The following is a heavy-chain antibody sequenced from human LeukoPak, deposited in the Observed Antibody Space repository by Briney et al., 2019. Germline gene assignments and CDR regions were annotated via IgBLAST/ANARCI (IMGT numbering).Heavy chain of an antibody. CDR1: GGTFSSYA. J-gene: IGHJ4*02. CDR2: IIPILGIA. D-gene: IGHD3-22*01. CDR3: ARDDSSDQTFDY. V-gene: IGHV1-69*04. Sequence: GASVKVSCKASGGTFSSYAISWVRQAPGQGLEWMGRIIPILGIANYAQKFQGRVTITADKSTSTAYMELSSLRSEDTAVYYCARDDSSDQTFDYWGQGTLVTVSS.